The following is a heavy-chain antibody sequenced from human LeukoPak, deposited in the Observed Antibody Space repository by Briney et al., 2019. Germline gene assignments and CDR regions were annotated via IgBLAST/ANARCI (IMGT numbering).Heavy chain of an antibody. D-gene: IGHD3-22*01. Sequence: SGPTLMNPTQTLTLTCTFSGFSLSTSGMCVSWIRQPPGKALEWLARIDWDDDKYYSTSLKTRLTTSKDTSKNQVVLTMTNMDPVDTATYYCARSPYYYDSSGYAINWFDPWGQGTLVTVSS. J-gene: IGHJ5*02. CDR1: GFSLSTSGMC. CDR2: IDWDDDK. V-gene: IGHV2-70*11. CDR3: ARSPYYYDSSGYAINWFDP.